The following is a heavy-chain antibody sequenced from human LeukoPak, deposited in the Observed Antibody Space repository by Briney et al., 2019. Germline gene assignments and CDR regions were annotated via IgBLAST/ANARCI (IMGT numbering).Heavy chain of an antibody. D-gene: IGHD2-2*01. V-gene: IGHV1-8*01. J-gene: IGHJ4*02. Sequence: ASVKVSCKASGYTFTSYDINWVRQATGQGLEWVRWMNTKSGYTGSAQKFQGRVPMTRTTSISTAYLELSSLTSEDTAVYYCASAPSGEYQLLYLGYWGQGTLVTVSS. CDR2: MNTKSGYT. CDR1: GYTFTSYD. CDR3: ASAPSGEYQLLYLGY.